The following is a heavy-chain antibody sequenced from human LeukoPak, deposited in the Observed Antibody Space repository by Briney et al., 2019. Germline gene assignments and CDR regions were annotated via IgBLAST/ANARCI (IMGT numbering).Heavy chain of an antibody. CDR2: IKDGGSEK. V-gene: IGHV3-7*05. Sequence: GTSLRLSCAASGFTFSIYGMHWVRQAPGKGLEWVATIKDGGSEKYYVDSVKGRFTISRDNAGNSVHLQMNSLRAEDTAVYYCARGGHRNLDYWGQGALVTVSS. J-gene: IGHJ4*02. CDR3: ARGGHRNLDY. CDR1: GFTFSIYG.